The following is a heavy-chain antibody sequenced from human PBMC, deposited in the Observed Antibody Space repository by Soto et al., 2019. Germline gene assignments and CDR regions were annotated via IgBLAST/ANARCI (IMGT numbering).Heavy chain of an antibody. CDR1: GGTFSSYA. J-gene: IGHJ4*02. D-gene: IGHD2-2*01. CDR3: ARARYCSSTSCYCDY. V-gene: IGHV1-69*04. Sequence: SVKVSCQASGGTFSSYAISWVRQAPGQGLEWMGRIIPILGIANYAQKFQGRVTITADKSTSTAYMELSSLRSEDTAVYYCARARYCSSTSCYCDYWGQGTLVTVSS. CDR2: IIPILGIA.